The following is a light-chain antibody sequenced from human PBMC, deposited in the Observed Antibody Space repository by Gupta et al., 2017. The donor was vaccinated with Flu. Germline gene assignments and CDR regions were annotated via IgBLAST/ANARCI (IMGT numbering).Light chain of an antibody. Sequence: EIVLTQSPGTLSLSPGDRATLSCRASQRVSSNYLAWYQQKPGQAPRLLIYGAAIRATGLPDRFSGSAIGTDFTLTISILDPEDFTIHYCQQYGSSPRTFGQGTKVEIK. CDR3: QQYGSSPRT. CDR2: GAA. CDR1: QRVSSNY. J-gene: IGKJ1*01. V-gene: IGKV3-20*01.